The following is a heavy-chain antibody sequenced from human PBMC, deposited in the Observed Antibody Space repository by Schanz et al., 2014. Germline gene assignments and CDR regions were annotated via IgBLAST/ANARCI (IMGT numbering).Heavy chain of an antibody. D-gene: IGHD7-27*01. CDR2: ISSSSIYI. V-gene: IGHV3-21*04. J-gene: IGHJ4*02. Sequence: EVQLVESGGGLVKPGGSLRLSCAASGFTFSSYSMNWVRQAPGKGLEWVSSISSSSIYIYYADSVKGRFTISRDNAKNSLYLEMTSLRGEDTAVYYCARENLNWEAFDIWGRGTLVTVSS. CDR3: ARENLNWEAFDI. CDR1: GFTFSSYS.